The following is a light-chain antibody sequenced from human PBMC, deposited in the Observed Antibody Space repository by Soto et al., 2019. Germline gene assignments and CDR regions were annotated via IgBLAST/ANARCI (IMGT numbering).Light chain of an antibody. CDR2: DVS. CDR3: SSDTRTSTLGGV. Sequence: QSALTQPASVSGSPGQSITISCTGTSSDVGGYNYVSWYQQHPGKAPKLMIYDVSTRPSGVSNRFSGSKSGNTASLTISGLQAEDEADDYCSSDTRTSTLGGVFGGGTKLTVL. J-gene: IGLJ2*01. CDR1: SSDVGGYNY. V-gene: IGLV2-14*03.